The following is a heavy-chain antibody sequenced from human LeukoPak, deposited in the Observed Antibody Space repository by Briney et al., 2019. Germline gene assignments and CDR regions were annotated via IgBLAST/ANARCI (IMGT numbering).Heavy chain of an antibody. CDR3: ARAVTIFGVVTRFDP. V-gene: IGHV1-18*01. J-gene: IGHJ5*02. Sequence: ASVKVSCKASGYTFTSYGISWVRQAPGQGLEWVGWISAYNGNTNYAQKLQGRVTMTTDTSTSTAYMELRSLRSDDTAVYYCARAVTIFGVVTRFDPWGQGTLVTVSS. D-gene: IGHD3-3*01. CDR1: GYTFTSYG. CDR2: ISAYNGNT.